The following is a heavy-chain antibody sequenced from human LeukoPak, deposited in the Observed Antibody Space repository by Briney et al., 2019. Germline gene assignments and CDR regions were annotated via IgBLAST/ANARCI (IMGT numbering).Heavy chain of an antibody. CDR3: ARVFASSSSRGVFDY. J-gene: IGHJ4*02. V-gene: IGHV4-34*01. D-gene: IGHD6-6*01. Sequence: PSETLSLTCAVYGGPFSGYYWSWIRQPPGKGLEWIGEINHSGSTNYNPSLKSRVTISVDTSKNQFSLKLSSVTAADTAVYYCARVFASSSSRGVFDYWGQGTLVTVSS. CDR2: INHSGST. CDR1: GGPFSGYY.